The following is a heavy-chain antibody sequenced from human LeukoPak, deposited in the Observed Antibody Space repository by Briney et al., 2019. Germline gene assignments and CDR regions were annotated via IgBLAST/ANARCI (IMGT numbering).Heavy chain of an antibody. V-gene: IGHV3-23*01. J-gene: IGHJ5*02. CDR2: ITGSGFST. CDR3: AKRGAYPNWFDP. CDR1: GFTFNNYA. Sequence: SGGSLRLSCAASGFTFNNYAMRWVRQAPGKGLEWVSGITGSGFSTYYADSLKGRFTISRDNSKNTLYLQMNSLRAEDTAVYYCAKRGAYPNWFDPWGQGTLVTVSS. D-gene: IGHD3-16*01.